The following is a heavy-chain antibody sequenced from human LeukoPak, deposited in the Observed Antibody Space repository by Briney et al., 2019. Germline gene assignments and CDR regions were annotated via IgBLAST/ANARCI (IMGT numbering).Heavy chain of an antibody. Sequence: SETLSLTCTVSGGSISSSSYYWGWIRQPPGKGLEWIGSIYYSGSTYYNPSLKSRVTISVDTSKNQFSLKLSSVTAADTAVYHCASSYYDILTGYYLDYFNYWGQGTLVTVSS. D-gene: IGHD3-9*01. J-gene: IGHJ4*02. V-gene: IGHV4-39*01. CDR3: ASSYYDILTGYYLDYFNY. CDR1: GGSISSSSYY. CDR2: IYYSGST.